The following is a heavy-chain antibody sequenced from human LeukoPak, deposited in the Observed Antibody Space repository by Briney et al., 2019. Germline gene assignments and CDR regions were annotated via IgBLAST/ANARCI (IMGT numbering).Heavy chain of an antibody. J-gene: IGHJ5*02. D-gene: IGHD4-23*01. Sequence: PSETLSLTCAVYGGSFSDYYWLWIRQPPGKGLQWIGETNRRGTTNYNPSLKSRVTISVDTSNNQLSLKLRSVTAADTAVYYCARDGGPNNYWFDLWGQGTLVTVSS. V-gene: IGHV4-34*01. CDR1: GGSFSDYY. CDR2: TNRRGTT. CDR3: ARDGGPNNYWFDL.